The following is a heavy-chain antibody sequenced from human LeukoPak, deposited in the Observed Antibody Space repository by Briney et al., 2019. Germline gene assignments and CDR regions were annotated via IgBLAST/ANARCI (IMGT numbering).Heavy chain of an antibody. V-gene: IGHV4-59*01. J-gene: IGHJ4*02. CDR3: ARTGTNGGY. CDR1: GASISDSW. D-gene: IGHD1-7*01. Sequence: PSETLSLTCAVSGASISDSWWSWIRQPPGKGLEWIGYIHYTGSTMYNPSLKSRVTISVDTSKNHFSLELTSVTAADTAVYYRARTGTNGGYWGQGTLVTVSS. CDR2: IHYTGST.